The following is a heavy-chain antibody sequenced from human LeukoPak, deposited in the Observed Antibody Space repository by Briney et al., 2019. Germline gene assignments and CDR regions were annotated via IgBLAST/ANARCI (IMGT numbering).Heavy chain of an antibody. D-gene: IGHD2-8*01. CDR1: GYSFGNFG. Sequence: VASVKVSCKASGYSFGNFGLHWLRHAPGQRLEWMGWINGGNGYTKYSQKFQGRVTITRDTSAATAYMELSSLTSEDTAVYYCARYINGAFDYWGQGTLVTVSS. V-gene: IGHV1-3*01. CDR3: ARYINGAFDY. CDR2: INGGNGYT. J-gene: IGHJ4*02.